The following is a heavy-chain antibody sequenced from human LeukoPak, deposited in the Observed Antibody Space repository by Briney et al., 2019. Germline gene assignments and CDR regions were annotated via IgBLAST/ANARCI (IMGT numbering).Heavy chain of an antibody. D-gene: IGHD5-12*01. J-gene: IGHJ2*01. CDR1: GGSISSYY. CDR2: IYYSGST. CDR3: ARDLRGNWYFDL. Sequence: PSETLSLTCTVSGGSISSYYWSWIRQPPGKGLEWIGYIYYSGSTNYNPSLKSRVTISVDTSKNQFSLKLSSVTAADTAVYYCARDLRGNWYFDLWGRGTLVTVSS. V-gene: IGHV4-59*01.